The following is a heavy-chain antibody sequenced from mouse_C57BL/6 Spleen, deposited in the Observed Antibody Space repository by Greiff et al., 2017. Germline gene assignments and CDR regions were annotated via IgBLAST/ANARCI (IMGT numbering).Heavy chain of an antibody. V-gene: IGHV5-6*01. CDR1: GFTFSSYG. CDR3: ARHGAVYYGSLDY. CDR2: ISSGGSYT. Sequence: EVKLVESGGDLVKPGGSLKLSCAASGFTFSSYGMSWVRQTPDKRLEWVATISSGGSYTYYPDSVKGRFTISRDNAKNTLYLQMSSLKSEDTAMYYCARHGAVYYGSLDYWGQGTTLTVSS. J-gene: IGHJ2*01. D-gene: IGHD1-1*01.